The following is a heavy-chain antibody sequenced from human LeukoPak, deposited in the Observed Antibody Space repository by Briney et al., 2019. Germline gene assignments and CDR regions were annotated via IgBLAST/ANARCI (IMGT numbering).Heavy chain of an antibody. CDR3: ARRLRGAFDI. Sequence: GGSLRLSCAASGFTFSSYAMHWVRQAPGKGLEWVAVISYDGSNKYYADSVKGRFTISRDNSKNTLYLQMNSLRAEDTAVYYCARRLRGAFDIWGQGTMVTVSS. CDR1: GFTFSSYA. D-gene: IGHD2-15*01. V-gene: IGHV3-30-3*01. CDR2: ISYDGSNK. J-gene: IGHJ3*02.